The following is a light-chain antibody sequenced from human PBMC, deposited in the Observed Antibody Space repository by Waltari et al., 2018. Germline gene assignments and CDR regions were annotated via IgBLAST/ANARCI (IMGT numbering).Light chain of an antibody. V-gene: IGKV1-27*01. CDR1: HAISTF. Sequence: DIQMTQSPPSLSASVGDRVTITCRASHAISTFLAWYQQKPGRVPELLIYGASTLQSVVPSRFSCVRSGTDFTLTISSLQPEDAATYYCQSYNVAPYSFGQGTKLQI. CDR3: QSYNVAPYS. J-gene: IGKJ2*03. CDR2: GAS.